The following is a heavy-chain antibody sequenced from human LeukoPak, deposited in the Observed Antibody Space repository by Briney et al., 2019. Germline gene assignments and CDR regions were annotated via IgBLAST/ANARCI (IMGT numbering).Heavy chain of an antibody. CDR2: TYYRAKWYN. CDR3: GRGLAAVGKGLDY. V-gene: IGHV6-1*01. D-gene: IGHD6-13*01. J-gene: IGHJ4*02. CDR1: GDSVSSNGAS. Sequence: SQTLSLTCAISGDSVSSNGASWNWIRQSPSRGLEWLGRTYYRAKWYNEYAVSVKSRISINPDTSKNQFSLQLNSVTPEDTAVYYCGRGLAAVGKGLDYWGQGTLVTVSS.